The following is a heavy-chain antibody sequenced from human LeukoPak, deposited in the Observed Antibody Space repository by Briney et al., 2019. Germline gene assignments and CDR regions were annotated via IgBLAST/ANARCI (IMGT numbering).Heavy chain of an antibody. Sequence: SETLSLTCAVYGGSFSGYYWSWIRQPPGKGLEWIGEINHSGSTNYNPSLKSRVTISVDTSKNQLSLKLSSVTAADTAVYYCASTDIVVVPAALNHNWFDPWGQGTLVTVSS. CDR1: GGSFSGYY. V-gene: IGHV4-34*01. CDR3: ASTDIVVVPAALNHNWFDP. D-gene: IGHD2-2*01. J-gene: IGHJ5*02. CDR2: INHSGST.